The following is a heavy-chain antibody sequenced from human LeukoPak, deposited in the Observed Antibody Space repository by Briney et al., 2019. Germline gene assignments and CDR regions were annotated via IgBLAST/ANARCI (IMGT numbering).Heavy chain of an antibody. D-gene: IGHD3-22*01. CDR3: AREADSSGFGPYYYYYYMDV. V-gene: IGHV3-7*01. CDR1: GFTFSSYW. J-gene: IGHJ6*03. Sequence: PGGSLRLSCAASGFTFSSYWMSWVRQAPGKGLEWVANIKQDGSEKYYVDSVKGRFTISRDNAKNSLYLQMNSLRAEDTAVYYCAREADSSGFGPYYYYYYMDVWGKGTTVTVSS. CDR2: IKQDGSEK.